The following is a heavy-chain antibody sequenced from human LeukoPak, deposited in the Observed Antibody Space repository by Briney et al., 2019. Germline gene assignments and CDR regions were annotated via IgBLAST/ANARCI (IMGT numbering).Heavy chain of an antibody. Sequence: GGSLKLSCAASGFTFSASAVHWVRQASGKGLEWIGRIRSKTNNYATAYADSLKGRFTVSRDDSKNTAYLQMNSLKTEDTAVYFCARDSSSEGPLEYWGQGTRVTVSS. CDR3: ARDSSSEGPLEY. J-gene: IGHJ4*02. V-gene: IGHV3-73*01. CDR2: IRSKTNNYAT. D-gene: IGHD3-22*01. CDR1: GFTFSASA.